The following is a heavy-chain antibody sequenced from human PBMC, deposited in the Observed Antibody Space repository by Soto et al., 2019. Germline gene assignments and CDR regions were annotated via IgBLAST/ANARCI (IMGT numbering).Heavy chain of an antibody. V-gene: IGHV4-30-2*01. J-gene: IGHJ5*02. CDR2: ISHTGRT. CDR1: GGSISSGNSYA. CDR3: ARAVAPYLGTWFDP. D-gene: IGHD3-16*01. Sequence: QLQLQESGSGLVKPSQTLSLTCAVSGGSISSGNSYAWSWIRQPPGKGLEWIGSISHTGRTSYNPSLKGRVTMSVDKSKNQFSLKLSSVTAADMAVYYCARAVAPYLGTWFDPWGQGSLLIVSS.